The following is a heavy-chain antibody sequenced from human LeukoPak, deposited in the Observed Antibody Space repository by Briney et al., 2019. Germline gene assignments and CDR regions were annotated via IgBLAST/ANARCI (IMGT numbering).Heavy chain of an antibody. CDR1: GFTFSSHA. D-gene: IGHD3-22*01. V-gene: IGHV3-23*01. Sequence: PGGSLRLSCAASGFTFSSHAMSWVRQAPGKGLEWVSAISGSGGSTYYADSVKGRFTISRDNSKNTLYLQMNSLRAEDTAVYYCAITGIDSTYYYDSSGTSFDYWGQGTLVTVSS. CDR3: AITGIDSTYYYDSSGTSFDY. J-gene: IGHJ4*02. CDR2: ISGSGGST.